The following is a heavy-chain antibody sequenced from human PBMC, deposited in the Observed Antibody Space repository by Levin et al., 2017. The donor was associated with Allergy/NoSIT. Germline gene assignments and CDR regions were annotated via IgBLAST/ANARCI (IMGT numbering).Heavy chain of an antibody. V-gene: IGHV1-8*01. CDR1: GFTFTSYD. CDR2: MNPNNGDT. Sequence: ASVKVSCQASGFTFTSYDLNWVRQTTGQGLEWMGWMNPNNGDTGYAQKFQGRVTMTRDTSLSIAYMELSSLTSEDTAVYYCARGLEDYDSSGFPLLAHWGQGTLVTVSS. D-gene: IGHD3-22*01. J-gene: IGHJ4*02. CDR3: ARGLEDYDSSGFPLLAH.